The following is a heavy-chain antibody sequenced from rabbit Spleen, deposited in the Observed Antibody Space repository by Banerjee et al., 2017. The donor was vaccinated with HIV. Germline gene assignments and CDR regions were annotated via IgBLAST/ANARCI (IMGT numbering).Heavy chain of an antibody. V-gene: IGHV1S45*01. CDR2: INSFTGRP. Sequence: QEQLVESGGGLVQPGGSLKLSCKGSVFDFSSNAMIWVRQAPGKGLEWIASINSFTGRPVYAAWAKDRFTISKASWTTVTLQMTSLTAADTATYFCARDLDGVIGWNFGWWGPGTLVTVS. J-gene: IGHJ4*01. CDR3: ARDLDGVIGWNFGW. D-gene: IGHD1-1*01. CDR1: VFDFSSNAM.